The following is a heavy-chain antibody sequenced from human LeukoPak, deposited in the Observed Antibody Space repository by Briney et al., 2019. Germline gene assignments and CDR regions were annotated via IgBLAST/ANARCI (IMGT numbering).Heavy chain of an antibody. V-gene: IGHV4-34*01. CDR3: ARGRSDFWSGSYGGWFDP. D-gene: IGHD3-3*01. Sequence: SETLSLTCAVYGGSFSGYYWSWIRQPPGKGLEWIGEINHSGSTNYNPSLKSRVTISVDTSKNQFSLKLSSVTAADTAVYYCARGRSDFWSGSYGGWFDPWGQGTLVTVSS. CDR2: INHSGST. CDR1: GGSFSGYY. J-gene: IGHJ5*02.